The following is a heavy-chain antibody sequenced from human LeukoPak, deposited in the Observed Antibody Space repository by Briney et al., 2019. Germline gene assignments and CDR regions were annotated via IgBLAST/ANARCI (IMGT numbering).Heavy chain of an antibody. CDR2: IYSSGST. CDR3: ARVAGIIITFGGVTRQAFDY. D-gene: IGHD3-16*01. J-gene: IGHJ4*02. CDR1: GGSISSGSYY. Sequence: SETLSLTCTVSGGSISSGSYYWSWIRQPAGKGLEWIGRIYSSGSTNYNPSLKSRVTISLDTSKNQFSLKLSSVTAANTAVYYCARVAGIIITFGGVTRQAFDYWGQGTLVTVSS. V-gene: IGHV4-61*02.